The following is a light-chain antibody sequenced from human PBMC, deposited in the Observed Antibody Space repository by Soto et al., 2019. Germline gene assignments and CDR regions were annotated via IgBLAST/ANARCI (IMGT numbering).Light chain of an antibody. Sequence: RVTTKSPATLSVSPGERATLSCRASQNVDGDLAWYQQKPGQAPRLLIYRTSTRATGIPARFSGSGSGTEFTLTISSLQSEDFAVYYCQEYNGRSSFGQGTKVEIK. CDR3: QEYNGRSS. CDR2: RTS. V-gene: IGKV3-15*01. J-gene: IGKJ1*01. CDR1: QNVDGD.